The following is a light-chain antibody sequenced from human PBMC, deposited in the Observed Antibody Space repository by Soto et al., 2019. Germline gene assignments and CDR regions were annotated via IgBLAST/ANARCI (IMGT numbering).Light chain of an antibody. CDR3: QQYGSSPWT. V-gene: IGKV3-20*01. CDR1: QTVSSRL. Sequence: EIVFTQSPGTLSLSPGERATLSCRSSQTVSSRLLAWYQQKPGQAPRLLIYAASSRATGIPDRFSGSGSGTDFTLTISRLEPEDFAVYYCQQYGSSPWTFGQGTKVDI. J-gene: IGKJ1*01. CDR2: AAS.